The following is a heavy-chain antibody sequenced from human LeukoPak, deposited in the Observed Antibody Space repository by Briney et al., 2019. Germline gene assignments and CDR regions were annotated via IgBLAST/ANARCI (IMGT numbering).Heavy chain of an antibody. D-gene: IGHD5-18*01. CDR1: GGSISSYY. V-gene: IGHV4-59*01. CDR3: ARVRGYSYGYSDY. J-gene: IGHJ4*02. Sequence: SETLSLTCTVSGGSISSYYWSWIRQPPGKGLEWIGYIYYSGSTNYNPSLKSRVTISADTSKNQFSLKLSSVTAADTAVYYCARVRGYSYGYSDYWGQGTLVTVSS. CDR2: IYYSGST.